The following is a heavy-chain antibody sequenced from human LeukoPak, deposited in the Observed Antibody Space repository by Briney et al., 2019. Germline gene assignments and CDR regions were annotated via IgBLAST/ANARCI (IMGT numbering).Heavy chain of an antibody. CDR2: ITPYNGNT. Sequence: GASVKVSCKASGYTFTSYGIAWVRQAPGQGLEWMGWITPYNGNTNYAQNLQGRVTMTTDTSTSTAYMELRSLRSDDTAVYYCAKHRDYYGSGSYQRYFDYWGQGTLVTVSS. CDR3: AKHRDYYGSGSYQRYFDY. J-gene: IGHJ4*02. CDR1: GYTFTSYG. V-gene: IGHV1-18*04. D-gene: IGHD3-10*01.